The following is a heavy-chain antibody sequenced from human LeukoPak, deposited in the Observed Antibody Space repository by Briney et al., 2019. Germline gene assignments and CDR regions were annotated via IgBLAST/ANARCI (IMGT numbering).Heavy chain of an antibody. Sequence: ASVKVSCKASGGTFSSYAISWVRQAPGQGLEWMGGIIPIFGTANYAQKFQGGVTITADESTSTAYMELSSLRSEDTAVYYCARGRYGDIVVVPAAQNWFDPWGQGTLVTVSS. CDR2: IIPIFGTA. CDR1: GGTFSSYA. V-gene: IGHV1-69*13. J-gene: IGHJ5*02. D-gene: IGHD2-2*01. CDR3: ARGRYGDIVVVPAAQNWFDP.